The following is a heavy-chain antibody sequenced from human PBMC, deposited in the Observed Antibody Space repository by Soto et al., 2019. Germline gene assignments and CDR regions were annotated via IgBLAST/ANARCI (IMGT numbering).Heavy chain of an antibody. D-gene: IGHD1-7*01. CDR2: IFESGAT. V-gene: IGHV4-4*02. J-gene: IGHJ4*02. CDR3: TTSHAGELNN. CDR1: GGSISSSSW. Sequence: QVQLQESGPGLVKPSGTLSLTCAVSGGSISSSSWWTWVRQSPGKGLEWIGEIFESGATNYNPSLKSRLTMSVDKSKNQFSLNLSSLTAADTAVYFCTTSHAGELNNWGQGTLVTASS.